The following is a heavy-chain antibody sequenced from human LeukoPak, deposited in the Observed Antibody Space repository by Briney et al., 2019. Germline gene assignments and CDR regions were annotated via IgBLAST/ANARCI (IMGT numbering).Heavy chain of an antibody. CDR3: TSDPGLGGLSSDAFDM. Sequence: GGSLRLSCAAPGFTFSSAWMSWVRQAPGKGLEWVGRDRSKTDGGTSDYAAAVEGRFTIWRDGSTNTLFLQMNSLKTEDTAKYYCTSDPGLGGLSSDAFDMWGQGTLVTVSS. V-gene: IGHV3-15*01. D-gene: IGHD3-10*01. J-gene: IGHJ3*02. CDR1: GFTFSSAW. CDR2: DRSKTDGGTS.